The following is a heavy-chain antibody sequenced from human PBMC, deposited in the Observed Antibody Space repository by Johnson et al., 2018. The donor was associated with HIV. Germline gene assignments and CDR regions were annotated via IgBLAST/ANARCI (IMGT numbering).Heavy chain of an antibody. Sequence: QVQLEESGGGVVQPGRSLRLSCAASGFTFSSYGMHWVRQAPGKGLEWVAVIWYDGSNKYYADSVKGRFTISRDNSKNTLYLQMNSLRAEDTAVYYCAKDWDIVLERPYAFDSWGQGTMGTVSS. CDR1: GFTFSSYG. CDR3: AKDWDIVLERPYAFDS. J-gene: IGHJ3*02. CDR2: IWYDGSNK. V-gene: IGHV3-33*06. D-gene: IGHD2-8*02.